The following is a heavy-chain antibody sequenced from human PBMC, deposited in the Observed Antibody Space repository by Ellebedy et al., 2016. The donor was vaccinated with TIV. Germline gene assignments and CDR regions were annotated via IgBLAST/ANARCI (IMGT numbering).Heavy chain of an antibody. V-gene: IGHV4-59*08. CDR2: IYYSGST. D-gene: IGHD3-3*01. Sequence: SETLSLXXAVYGGSFSGYYWSWIRQPPGKGLEWIGYIYYSGSTNYNPSLKSRVTISVDTSKNQFSLKLSSVTAADTAVYYCARHRTGYYDFWSGYPSALDYWGQGTLVTVSS. J-gene: IGHJ4*02. CDR3: ARHRTGYYDFWSGYPSALDY. CDR1: GGSFSGYY.